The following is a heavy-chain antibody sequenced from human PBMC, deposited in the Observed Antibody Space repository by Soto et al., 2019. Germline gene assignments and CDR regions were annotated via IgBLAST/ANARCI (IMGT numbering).Heavy chain of an antibody. CDR2: IYYNGST. Sequence: PSETLSLTCTVSGGSISSYYWSWIRQPPGKGLEWIGYIYYNGSTNYNPSLKSRVTISVDTSKNQFSLKLSSVTAADTAVYYCARRYGPGFDYWGQGTLVTVSS. CDR3: ARRYGPGFDY. J-gene: IGHJ4*02. D-gene: IGHD4-17*01. V-gene: IGHV4-59*08. CDR1: GGSISSYY.